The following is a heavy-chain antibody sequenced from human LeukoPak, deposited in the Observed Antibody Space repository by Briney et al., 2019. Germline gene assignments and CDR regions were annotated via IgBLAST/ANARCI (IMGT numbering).Heavy chain of an antibody. CDR2: INAGNGNT. D-gene: IGHD5-12*01. V-gene: IGHV1-3*01. J-gene: IGHJ4*02. CDR3: AADPVTTDLRGYSGYDQC. CDR1: GYTFTSYA. Sequence: EASVNVSCKASGYTFTSYAMHWVRQAPGQRLEWMGWINAGNGNTRYSQKFQGGVTITRDMSTSTAYMELSSLRSEDTAVYYCAADPVTTDLRGYSGYDQCWGQGTLVTVSS.